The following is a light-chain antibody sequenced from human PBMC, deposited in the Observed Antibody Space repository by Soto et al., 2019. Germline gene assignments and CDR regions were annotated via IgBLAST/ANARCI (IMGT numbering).Light chain of an antibody. J-gene: IGLJ2*01. V-gene: IGLV1-51*02. CDR2: ENN. Sequence: QSVLTQPPSGSAAPGQKVTIPCSGSSSNIGDSFVSWYLQLPGTAPKLLIQENNKRPSGIPDRFSGSKSGTSATLGITGLQTGDEADYYCAAGESSLRAGGFGGGTKLTVL. CDR1: SSNIGDSF. CDR3: AAGESSLRAGG.